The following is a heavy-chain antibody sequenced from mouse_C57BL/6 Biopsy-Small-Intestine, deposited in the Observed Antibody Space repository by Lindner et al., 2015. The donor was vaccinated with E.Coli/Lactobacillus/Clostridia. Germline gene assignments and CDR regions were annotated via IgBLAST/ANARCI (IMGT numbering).Heavy chain of an antibody. Sequence: VQLQESGAELVRPGASVKLSCTASGFNIKDDYMHWVKQRPEQGLEWIGRIDPANGNTKYAPKFQDKATITADTSSNTAYLQLSSLTSEDSAVYYCARGGNYWYFDVWGAGTTVTVSS. V-gene: IGHV14-3*01. J-gene: IGHJ1*01. D-gene: IGHD2-1*01. CDR3: ARGGNYWYFDV. CDR1: GFNIKDDY. CDR2: IDPANGNT.